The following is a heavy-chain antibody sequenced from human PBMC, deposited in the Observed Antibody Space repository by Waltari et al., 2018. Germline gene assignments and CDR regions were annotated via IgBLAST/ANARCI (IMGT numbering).Heavy chain of an antibody. D-gene: IGHD3-22*01. Sequence: QLQLQESGPGLVKPSETLSLTCTVSGGSISSSSYYWGWIRQPPGKGLEWIGSIYYSGSTYYNPALRSRVTISVDTSKNQFSLKLSSVTAADTAVYYCARHASNYYDSSGYYTPFDYWGQGTLVTVSS. CDR1: GGSISSSSYY. CDR3: ARHASNYYDSSGYYTPFDY. CDR2: IYYSGST. J-gene: IGHJ4*02. V-gene: IGHV4-39*07.